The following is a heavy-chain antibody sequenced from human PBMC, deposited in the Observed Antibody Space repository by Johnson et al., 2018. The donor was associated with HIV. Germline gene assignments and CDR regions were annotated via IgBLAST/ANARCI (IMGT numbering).Heavy chain of an antibody. CDR2: ISSDGSNN. D-gene: IGHD2-21*01. Sequence: VHLVESGGGAVQPGRSLRLSCAASGFTFSSYPMHWVRQAPGKGLEWVAVISSDGSNNYYADSVKGRFPISRDNSKNTLYLQMNSLRGEDTAVYYCARGGGCGGDCYSGYDAFDIWGQGTMVTV. J-gene: IGHJ3*02. CDR3: ARGGGCGGDCYSGYDAFDI. CDR1: GFTFSSYP. V-gene: IGHV3-30*04.